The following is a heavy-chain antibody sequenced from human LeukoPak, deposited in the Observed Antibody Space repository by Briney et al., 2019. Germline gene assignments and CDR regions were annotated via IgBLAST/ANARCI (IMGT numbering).Heavy chain of an antibody. D-gene: IGHD5-12*01. V-gene: IGHV3-53*01. CDR3: VGGEWLRSGLGY. CDR1: GFTFSSSG. J-gene: IGHJ4*02. CDR2: IYSDGST. Sequence: GGSLTLSCAASGFTFSSSGMRGVRQAPGKGLEGVSTIYSDGSTYYADSVEGRFIISRDNSKNTLSLQKYSLRAEDTAVYFCVGGEWLRSGLGYWHQGTLVTVSS.